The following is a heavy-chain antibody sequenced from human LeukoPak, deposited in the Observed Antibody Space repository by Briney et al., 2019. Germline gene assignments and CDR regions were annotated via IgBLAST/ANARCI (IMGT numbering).Heavy chain of an antibody. V-gene: IGHV1-18*01. D-gene: IGHD5-24*01. Sequence: ASVKVSCKASGYTFTSYGINWVRQAPGQGLEWMGWISAYNGDTNYAQKLQGRVTMTTDTSTSTVYMELRSLRSDDTAVYYCARDQGGYNHFDYWGQGTLVTVSS. CDR3: ARDQGGYNHFDY. CDR2: ISAYNGDT. CDR1: GYTFTSYG. J-gene: IGHJ4*02.